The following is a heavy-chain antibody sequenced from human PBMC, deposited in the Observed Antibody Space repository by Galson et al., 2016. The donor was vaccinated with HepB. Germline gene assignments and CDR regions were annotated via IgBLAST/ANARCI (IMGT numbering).Heavy chain of an antibody. J-gene: IGHJ4*02. CDR1: GFTFSSYS. CDR2: ITSSSSTI. Sequence: SLRLSCAVSGFTFSSYSMNWVRQAPGKGLEWVSYITSSSSTIYSADPVKGRFTISRDNAKNSLYLQMNSLRDEDTAVYYCARESYYGGNSLDQYYFDYWGQGTLVTVSS. V-gene: IGHV3-48*02. D-gene: IGHD4-23*01. CDR3: ARESYYGGNSLDQYYFDY.